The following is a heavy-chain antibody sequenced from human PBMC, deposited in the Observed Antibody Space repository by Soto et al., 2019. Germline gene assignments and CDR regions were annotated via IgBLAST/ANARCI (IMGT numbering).Heavy chain of an antibody. V-gene: IGHV3-23*01. Sequence: GGSLRLSCAASGFTFSSYAMSWVRQAPGEGLEWVSAISGSGGSTYYADSVKGRFTISRDNSKNTLYLQMNSLRAEDTAVYYCAKDQVSTLRYFDWLSFGFDYWGQGTLVTVSS. CDR2: ISGSGGST. J-gene: IGHJ4*02. D-gene: IGHD3-9*01. CDR1: GFTFSSYA. CDR3: AKDQVSTLRYFDWLSFGFDY.